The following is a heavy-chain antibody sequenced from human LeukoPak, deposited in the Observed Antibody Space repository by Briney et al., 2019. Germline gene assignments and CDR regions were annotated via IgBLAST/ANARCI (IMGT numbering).Heavy chain of an antibody. J-gene: IGHJ5*02. V-gene: IGHV3-21*04. Sequence: GGSLRLSCAASGFTFSSYSMTWVRQAPGKGLEWVSSISSSSSTYIYYADSVKGRFIISRDNSKNTLYLQMNSLRADDTAVYYCARSPAPWGQGTLVTVSS. CDR1: GFTFSSYS. CDR3: ARSPAP. D-gene: IGHD2-2*01. CDR2: ISSSSSTYI.